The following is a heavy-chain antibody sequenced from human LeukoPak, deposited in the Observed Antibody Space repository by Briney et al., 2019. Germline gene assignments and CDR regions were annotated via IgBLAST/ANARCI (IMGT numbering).Heavy chain of an antibody. V-gene: IGHV1-69*06. Sequence: SVKVSCKASGDTFTSYGFTWVRQAPGQGLEWMGRIIPIFGTANYAQKFQGRVTITADKSTSTAYMELSSLRSEDTAVYYCARGGYCSGGSCYPIDYWGQGTLVTVSS. D-gene: IGHD2-15*01. J-gene: IGHJ4*02. CDR2: IIPIFGTA. CDR1: GDTFTSYG. CDR3: ARGGYCSGGSCYPIDY.